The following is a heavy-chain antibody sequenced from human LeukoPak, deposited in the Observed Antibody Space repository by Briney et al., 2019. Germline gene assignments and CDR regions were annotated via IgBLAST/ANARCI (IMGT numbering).Heavy chain of an antibody. CDR3: ARQVRSGYSDGY. V-gene: IGHV4-61*01. CDR2: IYYSGST. CDR1: GGSVSSGSYY. D-gene: IGHD5-12*01. Sequence: SETLSLTCTVSGGSVSSGSYYWSWIRQPPGKGLEWIGFIYYSGSTNYNPSLKSRVTISVDTSKNQFSLNLSSVTAADTAVYYCARQVRSGYSDGYWGQGTLVTVSS. J-gene: IGHJ4*02.